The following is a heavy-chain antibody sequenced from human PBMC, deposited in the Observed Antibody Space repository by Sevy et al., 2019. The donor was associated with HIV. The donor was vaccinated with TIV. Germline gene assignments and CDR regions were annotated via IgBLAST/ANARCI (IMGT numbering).Heavy chain of an antibody. J-gene: IGHJ6*02. V-gene: IGHV3-30*02. CDR2: IRNDGSTK. D-gene: IGHD4-17*01. CDR3: VKGPHPAVTTSYALDV. CDR1: GFIFKSYG. Sequence: GGSLRLSCAASGFIFKSYGMHWVRQAPGKGLEWVTFIRNDGSTKYYADSVRGRFTASRDNPKNTLYLQTNSLRPEDTAVYYCVKGPHPAVTTSYALDVWGQGTTVTVSS.